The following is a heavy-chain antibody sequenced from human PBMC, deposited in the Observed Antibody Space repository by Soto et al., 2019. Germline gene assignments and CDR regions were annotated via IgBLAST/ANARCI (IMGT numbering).Heavy chain of an antibody. D-gene: IGHD3-10*01. CDR3: ARGPSASGTKLPNDP. CDR2: ISRNSGAT. J-gene: IGHJ5*02. V-gene: IGHV1-2*02. CDR1: RYMSTEYH. Sequence: AGVTVSFQASRYMSTEYHRPWLRQAPSQGLEYMGWISRNSGATNYAQNFQGRVTLTSGMSITTAYLEMSSLRSDDAAIYYCARGPSASGTKLPNDPWGQGTLVTVSS.